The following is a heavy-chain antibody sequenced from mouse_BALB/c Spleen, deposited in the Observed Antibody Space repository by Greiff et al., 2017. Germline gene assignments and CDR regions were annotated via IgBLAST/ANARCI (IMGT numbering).Heavy chain of an antibody. CDR1: GYAFSSSW. Sequence: QVQLKQSGPELVKPGASVKISCTASGYAFSSSWMNWVKQRPGQGLEWIGRIYPGDGDTNYNGKFKGKATLTADKSSSTAYMQLSSLTSVDSAVYFCARGRVRLYLDYWGQGTTLTVSS. D-gene: IGHD2-14*01. CDR2: IYPGDGDT. CDR3: ARGRVRLYLDY. J-gene: IGHJ2*01. V-gene: IGHV1-82*01.